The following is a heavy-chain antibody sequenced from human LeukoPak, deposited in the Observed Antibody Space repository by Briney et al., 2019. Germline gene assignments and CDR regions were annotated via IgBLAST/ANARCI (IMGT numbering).Heavy chain of an antibody. CDR2: ISGRGGST. V-gene: IGHV3-23*01. J-gene: IGHJ4*02. CDR3: AKTTVQAAEGMYYYDSSGYLAHFDY. Sequence: GGSLRLSCAASGFTFSSYAMSWVRQAPGKGREWVSAISGRGGSTYYADSVKGRFTISRDNSKTTLYLHMNSLRAEDTAVYYCAKTTVQAAEGMYYYDSSGYLAHFDYWGQGTLVTVSS. CDR1: GFTFSSYA. D-gene: IGHD3-22*01.